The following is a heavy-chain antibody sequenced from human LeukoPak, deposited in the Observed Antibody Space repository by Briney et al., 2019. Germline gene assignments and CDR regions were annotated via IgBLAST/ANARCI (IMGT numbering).Heavy chain of an antibody. D-gene: IGHD3-22*01. CDR2: ISWNGGSI. V-gene: IGHV3-9*01. CDR3: VKDYDSSGYYPDY. Sequence: WIRQPAGKGLQWVSGISWNGGSIGYADSVKGRLTISRDNAKNSLYLQMNSLRAEDTALYYCVKDYDSSGYYPDYWGQGTLVTVSS. J-gene: IGHJ4*02.